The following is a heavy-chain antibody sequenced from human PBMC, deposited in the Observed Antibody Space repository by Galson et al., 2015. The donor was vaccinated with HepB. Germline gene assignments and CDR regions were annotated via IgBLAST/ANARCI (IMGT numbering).Heavy chain of an antibody. J-gene: IGHJ3*02. Sequence: SLRLSCAASGFTVSTNYMTWVRQAPGKGLEWVSVFYSGGRTFYADSVKGRFTISGDKSKNTLYLQMNSLRAEDTAVYYCAREGLSRAFDIWGQGTMVTVSS. CDR1: GFTVSTNY. CDR3: AREGLSRAFDI. V-gene: IGHV3-53*01. D-gene: IGHD2/OR15-2a*01. CDR2: FYSGGRT.